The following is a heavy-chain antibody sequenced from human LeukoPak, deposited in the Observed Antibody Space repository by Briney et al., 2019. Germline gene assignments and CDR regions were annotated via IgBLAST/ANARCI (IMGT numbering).Heavy chain of an antibody. V-gene: IGHV3-30*02. CDR3: AKDLTTATSQGDY. Sequence: GGSLRLSCGASGFTFSSYGMHWVRQAPGKGLGWVAFIRYDGGNKYYADSVKGRFTISRDNSKNTLYLQMNSLRAEDTAVYYCAKDLTTATSQGDYWGQGTLVTVSS. J-gene: IGHJ4*02. D-gene: IGHD4-17*01. CDR2: IRYDGGNK. CDR1: GFTFSSYG.